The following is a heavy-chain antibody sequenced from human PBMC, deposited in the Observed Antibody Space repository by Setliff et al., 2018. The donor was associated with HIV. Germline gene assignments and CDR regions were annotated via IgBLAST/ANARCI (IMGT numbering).Heavy chain of an antibody. CDR2: VYYSGGS. Sequence: PSETLSLTCTVSGGSIISSNYYWSWIRQPPGKGLEWIGSVYYSGGSYYNPSLKTRITMSVDMSKDQFSLRLTSVSAADTAVYYCTKKYYDFWSGQTDVWDKGTTVTVSS. V-gene: IGHV4-39*01. CDR1: GGSIISSNYY. D-gene: IGHD3-3*01. CDR3: TKKYYDFWSGQTDV. J-gene: IGHJ6*04.